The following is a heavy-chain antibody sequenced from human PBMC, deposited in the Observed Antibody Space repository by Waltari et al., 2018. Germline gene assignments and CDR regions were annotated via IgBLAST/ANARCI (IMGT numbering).Heavy chain of an antibody. D-gene: IGHD6-13*01. CDR1: GYSISSGYY. V-gene: IGHV4-38-2*01. CDR3: ARGAAAGPNWFDP. J-gene: IGHJ5*02. Sequence: QVQLQESGPGLVKPSETLSLTCAVSGYSISSGYYWGWIRQPPGKGLEWIGSIYHSGGTYYIPSLKSRVTISVDTSKNQFSLKLSSVTAADTAVYYCARGAAAGPNWFDPGGQGTLVTVSS. CDR2: IYHSGGT.